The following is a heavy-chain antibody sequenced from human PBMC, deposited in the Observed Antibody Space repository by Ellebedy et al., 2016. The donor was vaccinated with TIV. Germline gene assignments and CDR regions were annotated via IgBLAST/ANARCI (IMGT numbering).Heavy chain of an antibody. V-gene: IGHV3-30*18. J-gene: IGHJ6*01. D-gene: IGHD1-1*01. Sequence: GESLKISXAASGSTFSSLGMHWVRQAPGKGLEWLAVISFDGSQKFYADSVQGRFTISRDNSKKILYLQMNSLGAEDTAVYYCAKRIQSGRFYGMDVWGQGTTVTVSS. CDR1: GSTFSSLG. CDR2: ISFDGSQK. CDR3: AKRIQSGRFYGMDV.